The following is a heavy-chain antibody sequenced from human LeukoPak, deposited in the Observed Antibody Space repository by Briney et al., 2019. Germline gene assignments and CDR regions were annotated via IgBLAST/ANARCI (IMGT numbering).Heavy chain of an antibody. Sequence: AASVKVSCKASGYTFTSNYMHWVRQAPGQGLEWMGIIHPSGGNTNYAQKFQGRVAMTRDTSTSTVYMELSSLRSEDTAIYYCARDCSSTRCQGPVFDNWGQGTPVTVSS. CDR2: IHPSGGNT. D-gene: IGHD2-2*01. V-gene: IGHV1-46*01. CDR1: GYTFTSNY. J-gene: IGHJ4*02. CDR3: ARDCSSTRCQGPVFDN.